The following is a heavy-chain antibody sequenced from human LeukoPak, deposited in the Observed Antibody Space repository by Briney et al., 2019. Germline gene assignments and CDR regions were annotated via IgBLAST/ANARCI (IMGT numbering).Heavy chain of an antibody. D-gene: IGHD1-1*01. CDR3: ARGRVHFDY. V-gene: IGHV4-34*01. CDR1: GGSFSGYY. J-gene: IGHJ4*02. CDR2: INHSGST. Sequence: SETLSLTCAVYGGSFSGYYWSWIRQPPGKGLEWIGEINHSGSTNYNPSLKSRVTISVDTSKNQFSLKLSSVTAADTAVYYCARGRVHFDYWGQGTLVTVSS.